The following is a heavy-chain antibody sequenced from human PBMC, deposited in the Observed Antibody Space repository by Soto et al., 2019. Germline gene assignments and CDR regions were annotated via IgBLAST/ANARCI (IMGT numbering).Heavy chain of an antibody. Sequence: PSETLSLTCTVSGGSINSACHSWGWVRQSPGKGLEWIGYSYHIGSSYYNPSLQSRVTISVDRSKAQFYLTLTSVTAEDTAVYFCARARYYAWCFDLLGLGTPLTFCS. D-gene: IGHD3-9*01. CDR3: ARARYYAWCFDL. V-gene: IGHV4-30-2*06. CDR2: SYHIGSS. J-gene: IGHJ4*02. CDR1: GGSINSACHS.